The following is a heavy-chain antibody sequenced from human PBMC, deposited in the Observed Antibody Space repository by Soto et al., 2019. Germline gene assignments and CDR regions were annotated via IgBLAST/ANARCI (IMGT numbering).Heavy chain of an antibody. CDR2: IYYYGST. V-gene: IGHV4-30-4*01. Sequence: SETLSLTCTVSGGSISNVDYYWSWIRQPPGKGLEWIGYIYYYGSTNYNPALRSRVTMSIDTSKNQFSLKLSSVTAADTAVYYCARDPDGGKSFDSWGQGALVTVS. CDR3: ARDPDGGKSFDS. D-gene: IGHD2-15*01. J-gene: IGHJ4*02. CDR1: GGSISNVDYY.